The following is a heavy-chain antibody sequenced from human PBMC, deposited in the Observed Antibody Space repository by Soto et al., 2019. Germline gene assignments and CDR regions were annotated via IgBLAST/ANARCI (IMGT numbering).Heavy chain of an antibody. J-gene: IGHJ4*02. V-gene: IGHV1-69*02. CDR3: ARGGSNYPMYYFDY. D-gene: IGHD4-4*01. CDR1: GGTFSSYT. CDR2: IIPILGIA. Sequence: QVQLVQSGAEVKKPGSSVKVSCKASGGTFSSYTISWVRQAPGQGLEWMGRIIPILGIANYAQKFQGRVTITADKSTSTAYMELSSLRSEDKAVYYCARGGSNYPMYYFDYWGQGTLVTVSS.